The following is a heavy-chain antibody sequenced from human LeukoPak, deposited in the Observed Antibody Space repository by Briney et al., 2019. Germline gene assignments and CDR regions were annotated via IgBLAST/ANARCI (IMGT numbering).Heavy chain of an antibody. Sequence: GGSLRLSCAASGFAFSSHWMTWVRQVPGRGLEWVANVNRDGSETYYLDSVKGRFTISKDNAKNSLYLQMNSLRAEDTALYHCARNNGMDVWGQGTTVIVSS. CDR1: GFAFSSHW. CDR2: VNRDGSET. CDR3: ARNNGMDV. V-gene: IGHV3-7*03. J-gene: IGHJ6*02.